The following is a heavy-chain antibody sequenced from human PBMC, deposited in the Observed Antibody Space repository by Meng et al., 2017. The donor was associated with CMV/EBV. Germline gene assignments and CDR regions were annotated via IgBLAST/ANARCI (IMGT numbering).Heavy chain of an antibody. CDR2: IKDNGGVK. CDR1: GFAFSRFW. CDR3: ARDWADGFDY. J-gene: IGHJ4*02. D-gene: IGHD3-16*01. Sequence: GESLKISCAASGFAFSRFWMTWVRQPPGKGLEFVANIKDNGGVKEYADSLKGRFTISRDSARNSVYLQMTNVRAEDTAVYFCARDWADGFDYWGQGVLVTVSS. V-gene: IGHV3-7*01.